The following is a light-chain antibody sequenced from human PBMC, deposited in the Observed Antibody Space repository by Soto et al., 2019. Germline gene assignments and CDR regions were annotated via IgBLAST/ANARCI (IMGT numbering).Light chain of an antibody. CDR1: QSVSSY. Sequence: EIVLTQSPATLSLSPGEIATLSCRASQSVSSYLAWYQQKPGQAPRLLIYDASNRATGIPARFSGSGSGTDFTLTISSLEPEDFAVYYCQQRSNWQTFGQGTKLEIK. J-gene: IGKJ2*01. V-gene: IGKV3-11*01. CDR3: QQRSNWQT. CDR2: DAS.